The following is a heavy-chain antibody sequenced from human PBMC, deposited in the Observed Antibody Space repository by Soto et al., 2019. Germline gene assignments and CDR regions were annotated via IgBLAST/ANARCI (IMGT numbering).Heavy chain of an antibody. CDR3: AKGWELDPY. D-gene: IGHD1-26*01. CDR2: ISYDGSNK. V-gene: IGHV3-30*18. J-gene: IGHJ4*02. Sequence: QVQLVESGGGVVQPGRSLRLSCAASGFTFSSYGMHWVRQAPGKGLEWVAVISYDGSNKYYADSLKGRFTISRDNSKNTLYLQMNSLIAEDTAVYYCAKGWELDPYWGQGTLVTVSS. CDR1: GFTFSSYG.